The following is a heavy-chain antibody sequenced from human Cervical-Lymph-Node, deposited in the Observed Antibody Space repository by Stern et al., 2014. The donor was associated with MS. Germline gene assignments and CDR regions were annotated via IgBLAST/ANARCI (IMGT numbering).Heavy chain of an antibody. D-gene: IGHD6-19*01. V-gene: IGHV5-51*01. Sequence: VQLVQSGAEVRTPGQSLTISCNISGYTFTDYWIAWVRQMPGKGLAWMGAIFPGASDTRYSPSFQGHVTISVDTSINTAYLQWSDLRASDTAMYYCARPHSPGWSYYFDFWGQGTLVAVSS. CDR3: ARPHSPGWSYYFDF. CDR2: IFPGASDT. J-gene: IGHJ4*02. CDR1: GYTFTDYW.